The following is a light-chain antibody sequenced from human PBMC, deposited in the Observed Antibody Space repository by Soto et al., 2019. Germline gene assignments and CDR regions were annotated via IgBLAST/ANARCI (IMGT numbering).Light chain of an antibody. CDR2: EVT. CDR1: SSDVGSFNF. Sequence: QSVLTQPASVSGSPGQSITISCTRTSSDVGSFNFVSWYQQHPGKAPKVMIYEVTKRPSGVSDRFSGSKSGNTASLTISGLQAEDEADYYCCSDAGRSTDVFGTGTKLTVL. J-gene: IGLJ1*01. CDR3: CSDAGRSTDV. V-gene: IGLV2-23*02.